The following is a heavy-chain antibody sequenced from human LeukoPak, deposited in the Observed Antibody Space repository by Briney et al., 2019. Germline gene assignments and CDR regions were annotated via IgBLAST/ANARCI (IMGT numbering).Heavy chain of an antibody. J-gene: IGHJ4*02. CDR2: ISWNSGSI. CDR3: ATHNSYGDYFDY. Sequence: GGSLRLSCAASGFTFDDYAMHWVRQAPGKGLEWVSGISWNSGSIGYADSVKGRFTISRDNAKNSLYLQTNSLRAEDTALYYCATHNSYGDYFDYWGQGTLVTVSS. V-gene: IGHV3-9*01. CDR1: GFTFDDYA. D-gene: IGHD4-17*01.